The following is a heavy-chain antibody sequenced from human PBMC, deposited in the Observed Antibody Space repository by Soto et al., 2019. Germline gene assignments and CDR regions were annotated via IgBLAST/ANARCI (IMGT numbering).Heavy chain of an antibody. CDR2: INAGNGNT. CDR3: ARGGSPYWYFDL. J-gene: IGHJ2*01. V-gene: IGHV1-3*01. Sequence: ASVKVSCKASGYTFTNYAMHWVRQAPGQRLEWMGWINAGNGNTKYSQKFQGRFTITRDTSASTAYMELSSLRSEDTAVYYCARGGSPYWYFDLWGRGTLVTVSS. D-gene: IGHD1-26*01. CDR1: GYTFTNYA.